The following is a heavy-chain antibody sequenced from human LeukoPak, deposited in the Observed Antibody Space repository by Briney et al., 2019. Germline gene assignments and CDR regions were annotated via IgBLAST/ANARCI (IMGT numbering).Heavy chain of an antibody. CDR3: AREGYYDILTGYRKPHAFDI. CDR1: GGSISSGSYY. D-gene: IGHD3-9*01. Sequence: PSETLSLTCTVSGGSISSGSYYWGWIRQPPGKGLEWIGSIYHSGSTYYNPSLKSRVTISVDTSKNQFSLKLSSVTAADTAVYYCAREGYYDILTGYRKPHAFDIWGQGTMVTVSS. CDR2: IYHSGST. J-gene: IGHJ3*02. V-gene: IGHV4-39*07.